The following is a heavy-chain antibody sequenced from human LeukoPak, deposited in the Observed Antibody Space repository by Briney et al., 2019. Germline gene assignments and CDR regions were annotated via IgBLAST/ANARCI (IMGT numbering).Heavy chain of an antibody. Sequence: GGSLRLSCAASGFTVSSNYMSWVRQAPGKGLEWVSSISRSSESTFYADSVRGRFTISRDNSKNTVSLQMESLRAEDTALYYCAKDYAVGSIDYWGQGTLVTVSS. CDR1: GFTVSSNY. V-gene: IGHV3-23*01. CDR2: ISRSSEST. CDR3: AKDYAVGSIDY. D-gene: IGHD3-16*01. J-gene: IGHJ4*02.